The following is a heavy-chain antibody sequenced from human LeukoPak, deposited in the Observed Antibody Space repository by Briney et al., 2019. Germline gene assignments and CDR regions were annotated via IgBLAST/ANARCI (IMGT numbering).Heavy chain of an antibody. D-gene: IGHD3-3*01. CDR2: INHSGST. CDR1: GGSFSGYY. Sequence: PSETLSLTCAVYGGSFSGYYWSWIRQPPGKGLEWIGGINHSGSTNYNPSLKSRVTISVDTSKNQFSLKLSSVTAADTAVYYCARHFAGSTIFPIWGQGTMVTVSS. J-gene: IGHJ3*02. CDR3: ARHFAGSTIFPI. V-gene: IGHV4-34*01.